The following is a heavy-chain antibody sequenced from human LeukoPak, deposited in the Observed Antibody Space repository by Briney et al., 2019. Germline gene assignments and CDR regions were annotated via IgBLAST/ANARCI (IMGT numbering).Heavy chain of an antibody. CDR1: GFTFSSYT. CDR3: AKSRFSGAYHFDY. Sequence: GGSLRLPCAASGFTFSSYTMSWVRQAPGKGLEWVSSISGGGDSTYYADSVKGRFPISRDNSKNTLYLQMNNLRAEDTAVYFCAKSRFSGAYHFDYWGQGTLVTVSS. D-gene: IGHD2-15*01. CDR2: ISGGGDST. J-gene: IGHJ4*02. V-gene: IGHV3-23*01.